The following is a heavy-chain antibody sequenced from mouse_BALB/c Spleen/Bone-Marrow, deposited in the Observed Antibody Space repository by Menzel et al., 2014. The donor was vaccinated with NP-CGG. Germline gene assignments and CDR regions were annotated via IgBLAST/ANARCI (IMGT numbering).Heavy chain of an antibody. CDR2: INPYNDGT. J-gene: IGHJ3*01. CDR3: ARGGRYDGAWFAY. V-gene: IGHV1-14*01. D-gene: IGHD2-14*01. CDR1: GYTFTSYV. Sequence: EVQLHQSGPELVKPGASVKMSCKASGYTFTSYVMHWVKQKPGQGLEWIGYINPYNDGTKYNEKFKGKATLTSDKSSSTAYMELSSLTSEDSAVYYCARGGRYDGAWFAYWGQGTLVTVSA.